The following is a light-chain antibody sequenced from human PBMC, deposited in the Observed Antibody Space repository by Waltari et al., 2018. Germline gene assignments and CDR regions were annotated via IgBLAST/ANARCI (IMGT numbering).Light chain of an antibody. CDR3: CSYAGSSTFKV. Sequence: QSALTPPASVSGSPGQPITIPCTGTSSDVGSYNLVSWYQQHPGKAPKLMIYEGSKRPSGVSNRFSGSKSGNTASLTISGLQAEDEADYYCCSYAGSSTFKVFGGGTKLTVL. J-gene: IGLJ2*01. CDR2: EGS. CDR1: SSDVGSYNL. V-gene: IGLV2-23*03.